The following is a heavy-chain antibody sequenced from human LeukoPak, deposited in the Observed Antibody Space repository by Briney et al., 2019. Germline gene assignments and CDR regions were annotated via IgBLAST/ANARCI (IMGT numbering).Heavy chain of an antibody. J-gene: IGHJ4*02. CDR1: GDSISSSSYF. CDR2: IYYNGRT. D-gene: IGHD3-22*01. Sequence: SETLSLTCTVSGDSISSSSYFWGWIRQPPGKGLEWIATIYYNGRTYYNPSLKSRVTVSVDTSKNQFSLKLSSVTAADTTVYYCARLRYDSSGYYYFDYWGQGTLVTVS. CDR3: ARLRYDSSGYYYFDY. V-gene: IGHV4-39*01.